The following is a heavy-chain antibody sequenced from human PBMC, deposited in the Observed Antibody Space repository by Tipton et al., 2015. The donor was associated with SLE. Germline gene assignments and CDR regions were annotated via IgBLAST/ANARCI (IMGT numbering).Heavy chain of an antibody. Sequence: QVQLVQSGAEVKKPGASVKVSCKASGYIFTDYYMHWVRQAPGQGLEWMGWINPNSGATNNAQKFQGRVTMTRDTSISTAHMELSRLRSDDTAVYYCARKRRKVGTGADFHHWGQGTVVTVSS. CDR2: INPNSGAT. CDR3: ARKRRKVGTGADFHH. CDR1: GYIFTDYY. J-gene: IGHJ1*01. V-gene: IGHV1-2*02. D-gene: IGHD7-27*01.